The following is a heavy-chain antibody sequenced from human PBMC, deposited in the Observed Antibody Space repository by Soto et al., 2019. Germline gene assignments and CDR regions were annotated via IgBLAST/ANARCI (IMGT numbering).Heavy chain of an antibody. D-gene: IGHD3-10*01. Sequence: EVQLLESGGGLVQSGGSLRLSCAASGFTFSSDAMSWVRQAPGKGLEWVSVASGGGDSTYYADSVKGRFTISRDNSKNTLYLQMNSRRAEDTAVSYCAQGFGGFDPWGQGTLVTVSS. CDR1: GFTFSSDA. J-gene: IGHJ5*02. CDR3: AQGFGGFDP. CDR2: ASGGGDST. V-gene: IGHV3-23*01.